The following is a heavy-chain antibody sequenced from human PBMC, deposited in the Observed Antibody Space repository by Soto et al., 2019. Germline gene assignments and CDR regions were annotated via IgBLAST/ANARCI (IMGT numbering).Heavy chain of an antibody. V-gene: IGHV4-59*01. D-gene: IGHD1-26*01. CDR2: IYYSEST. J-gene: IGHJ4*02. Sequence: PSETLSLTCTVSGGSISSYYWSWIRQPPGKGLEWIGYIYYSESTNYNPSLKSRVTISVDTSKNQFSLKLSSVTAADTAVYYCARRYGGNFDYWGQGTLVTVSS. CDR1: GGSISSYY. CDR3: ARRYGGNFDY.